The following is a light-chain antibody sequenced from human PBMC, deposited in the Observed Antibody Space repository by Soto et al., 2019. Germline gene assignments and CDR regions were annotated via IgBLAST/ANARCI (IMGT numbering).Light chain of an antibody. V-gene: IGKV1-12*01. Sequence: DIQLTQSQSYVSASVGDRVTITCLASQTISSWLAWYQQKPGKAPKLLIYDASSLESGVPSRFSGSGSGTDFTLTISSLQPEDFATYYCQQSYSTPITFGQGTRLEIK. CDR1: QTISSW. CDR2: DAS. CDR3: QQSYSTPIT. J-gene: IGKJ5*01.